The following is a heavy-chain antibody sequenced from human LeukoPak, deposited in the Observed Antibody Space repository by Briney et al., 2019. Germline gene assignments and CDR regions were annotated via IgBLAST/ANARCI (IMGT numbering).Heavy chain of an antibody. Sequence: SETLSLTCTVSGGSINSYSYYWSWIRQPAGKGLEWIGRIYSSGSTNYNPSLKSRVTISVDTSRNQFSLKLSSVTAADTAVYYCARADYYGSGSYYGRYYFDYWGQGTLVTVSS. CDR3: ARADYYGSGSYYGRYYFDY. V-gene: IGHV4-61*02. CDR1: GGSINSYSYY. CDR2: IYSSGST. J-gene: IGHJ4*02. D-gene: IGHD3-10*01.